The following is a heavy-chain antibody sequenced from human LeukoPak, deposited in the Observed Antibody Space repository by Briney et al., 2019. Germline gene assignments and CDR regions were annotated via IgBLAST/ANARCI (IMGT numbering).Heavy chain of an antibody. J-gene: IGHJ5*02. CDR2: INHSGST. Sequence: PSETLSLTCAVYGGSFSGYYWSWIRQPPGKGLEWIGEINHSGSTNYNPSLKGRVTISVDTSKNQFSLKLSSVTAADTAVYYCARDTYYDFWSGFGGYNWFDPWGQGTLVTVSS. CDR3: ARDTYYDFWSGFGGYNWFDP. D-gene: IGHD3-3*01. CDR1: GGSFSGYY. V-gene: IGHV4-34*01.